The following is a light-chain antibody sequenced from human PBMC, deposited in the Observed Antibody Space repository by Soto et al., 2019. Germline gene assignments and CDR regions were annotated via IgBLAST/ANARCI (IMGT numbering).Light chain of an antibody. Sequence: EIVMTQSPATLSVSPGERATLSCRASQSVSSNLAWYQQKPGQAPRLLIYGASTRATGIPARFSGSGSVTEFTLTISSLQAEDFAVYYGQQYNNWPPYTFGQGTKLESK. CDR3: QQYNNWPPYT. J-gene: IGKJ2*01. CDR2: GAS. V-gene: IGKV3-15*01. CDR1: QSVSSN.